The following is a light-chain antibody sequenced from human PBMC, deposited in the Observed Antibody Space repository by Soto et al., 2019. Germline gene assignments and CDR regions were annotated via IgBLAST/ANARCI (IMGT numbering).Light chain of an antibody. J-gene: IGKJ4*01. CDR3: QQRRNWPPVT. CDR2: DAS. V-gene: IGKV3-11*01. Sequence: EIVMTQSPATLPVSPGERATLSCMASQSVSNYLAWYQQKPGQAPRLLIYDASNRASGIPARFSGSGSGTDLTLTISSLDPEDFAVYYCQQRRNWPPVTFGGGTKVDI. CDR1: QSVSNY.